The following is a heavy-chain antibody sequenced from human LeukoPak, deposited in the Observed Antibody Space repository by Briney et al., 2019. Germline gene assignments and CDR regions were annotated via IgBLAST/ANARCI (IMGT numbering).Heavy chain of an antibody. J-gene: IGHJ4*02. V-gene: IGHV3-66*01. CDR1: GFTVSTNY. D-gene: IGHD2-15*01. CDR3: ASILRSSAGYYFDY. CDR2: IYSGDTT. Sequence: GGSLRLSCAASGFTVSTNYMSWVRQAPGKGLEWVSVIYSGDTTFYADSVRGKFTISRDNSKNTLYLQMNSLRAEDTAVYYCASILRSSAGYYFDYWGQGTLVTVSS.